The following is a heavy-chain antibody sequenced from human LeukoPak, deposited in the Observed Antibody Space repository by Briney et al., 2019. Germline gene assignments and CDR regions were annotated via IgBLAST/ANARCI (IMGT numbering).Heavy chain of an antibody. Sequence: ASVKVSCKASGHTFTSYGISWVRQAPGQGLEWMGWISAYNGNTNYAQKLQGRVTMTTDTSTSTAYMELRSLRSDDTAVYYCARDRLFQHAFDIWGQGTMVTVSS. CDR2: ISAYNGNT. CDR1: GHTFTSYG. D-gene: IGHD2-21*01. J-gene: IGHJ3*02. V-gene: IGHV1-18*01. CDR3: ARDRLFQHAFDI.